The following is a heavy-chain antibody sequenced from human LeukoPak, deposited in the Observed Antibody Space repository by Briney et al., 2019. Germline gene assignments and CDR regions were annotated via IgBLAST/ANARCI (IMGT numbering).Heavy chain of an antibody. CDR2: ISGSGGST. D-gene: IGHD6-19*01. J-gene: IGHJ4*02. CDR1: GFTFSSYA. CDR3: AKIPVSYSSGWSNFDY. V-gene: IGHV3-23*01. Sequence: GGSLRLSCAASGFTFSSYAMSWVRQAPGKGLEWVSAISGSGGSTYYADSVKGRFTISRDNSKNTLYLQMNSLRAEDTAVYYCAKIPVSYSSGWSNFDYWGQGTLVTVSS.